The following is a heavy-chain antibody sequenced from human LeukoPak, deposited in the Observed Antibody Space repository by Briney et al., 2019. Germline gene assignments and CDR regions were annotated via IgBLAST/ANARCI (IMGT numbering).Heavy chain of an antibody. V-gene: IGHV1-46*01. D-gene: IGHD4-17*01. CDR2: INPSGGST. Sequence: GASVKVSCKASGYTFTSYYMHWVRQAPGQGLEWMGIINPSGGSTSYAQKFQGRVTMTRDTSTSTVYMELSSLRSEDTAVYYCAGGPDDYGDYGALVDYWGQGTLVTVSS. CDR3: AGGPDDYGDYGALVDY. CDR1: GYTFTSYY. J-gene: IGHJ4*02.